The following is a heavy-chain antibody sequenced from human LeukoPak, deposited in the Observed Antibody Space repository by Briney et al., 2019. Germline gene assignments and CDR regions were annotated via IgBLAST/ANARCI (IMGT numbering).Heavy chain of an antibody. CDR1: GGSISSSNW. D-gene: IGHD3-22*01. Sequence: PSGTLSLTCAVSGGSISSSNWWSWVRQPPGKGLEWIGEIYHSGSTNYNPSLKSRVTISVDKSKNQFSLKLSSVTAADTAVYYCARIGSSGYYNFGMDVWGQGTTVTVSS. V-gene: IGHV4-4*02. CDR3: ARIGSSGYYNFGMDV. CDR2: IYHSGST. J-gene: IGHJ6*02.